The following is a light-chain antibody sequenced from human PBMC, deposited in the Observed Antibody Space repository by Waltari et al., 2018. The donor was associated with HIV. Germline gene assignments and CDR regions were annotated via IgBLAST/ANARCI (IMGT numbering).Light chain of an antibody. CDR2: GNT. CDR1: SSNLGAGYD. J-gene: IGLJ3*02. CDR3: QSYDSSLSGWV. Sequence: QSVLTQPPSVSGAPGQRVTISCSGSSSNLGAGYDIHRYQQLPATAPRLLIYGNTNRPSGVPDRFSGSKSGTSASLAITGLQAEDEADYYCQSYDSSLSGWVFGGGTKLTVV. V-gene: IGLV1-40*01.